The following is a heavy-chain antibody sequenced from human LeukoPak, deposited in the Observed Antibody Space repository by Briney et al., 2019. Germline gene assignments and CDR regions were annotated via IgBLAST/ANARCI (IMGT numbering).Heavy chain of an antibody. V-gene: IGHV3-23*01. J-gene: IGHJ4*02. CDR2: ISGSGGGT. CDR3: AKDIEWELRYYFDY. Sequence: GGSLRLSCAASGFTFTNCAMSWVRQAPGKGLEWVSAISGSGGGTYYADSVKGRFTISRDNAKNSLYLQMNSLRAEDTALYYCAKDIEWELRYYFDYWGQGTLVTVSS. D-gene: IGHD1-26*01. CDR1: GFTFTNCA.